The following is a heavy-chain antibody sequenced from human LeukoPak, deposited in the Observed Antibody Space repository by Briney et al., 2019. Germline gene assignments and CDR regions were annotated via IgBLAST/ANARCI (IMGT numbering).Heavy chain of an antibody. J-gene: IGHJ4*02. V-gene: IGHV4-59*01. CDR2: IYYTGST. D-gene: IGHD3-3*01. CDR1: GGAITNYY. Sequence: SETLSPTCGVSGGAITNYYWNWIRQAPGKGLEWLGYIYYTGSTTYNPSVKSRITISLDTSKKQISLKLRSVTAADTAVYYCARRGFWGEPRPFDYWGQGSLVTVSS. CDR3: ARRGFWGEPRPFDY.